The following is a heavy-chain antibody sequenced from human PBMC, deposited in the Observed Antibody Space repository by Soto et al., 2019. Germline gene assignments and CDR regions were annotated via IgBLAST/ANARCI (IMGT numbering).Heavy chain of an antibody. CDR3: ARGVGSGSYYNQYTWFDP. Sequence: QVQLVQSGGEVKKPGASVKVSCKASGYTFTNYGISWVRQAPGQGLEWMGWINVYNGNTKYAQKVQGRVTMTTDTSTSTAYMELRSLRSDDTAVYYCARGVGSGSYYNQYTWFDPWSQGTLVTVSS. CDR2: INVYNGNT. J-gene: IGHJ5*02. CDR1: GYTFTNYG. V-gene: IGHV1-18*01. D-gene: IGHD3-10*01.